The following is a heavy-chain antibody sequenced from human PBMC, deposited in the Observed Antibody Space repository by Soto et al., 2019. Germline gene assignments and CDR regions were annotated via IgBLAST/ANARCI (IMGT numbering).Heavy chain of an antibody. CDR2: ISTSGRDT. V-gene: IGHV3-64D*06. Sequence: PGGSLRLSCSASGFKFSGSAMHWVRQAPGMGPEYVSAISTSGRDTFYADSVKGRFTISRDNSKNTVHLQMSSLRTDDTAVYYCLRDILGLVIFDSWGQGTPVTASS. J-gene: IGHJ4*02. CDR3: LRDILGLVIFDS. D-gene: IGHD3-3*02. CDR1: GFKFSGSA.